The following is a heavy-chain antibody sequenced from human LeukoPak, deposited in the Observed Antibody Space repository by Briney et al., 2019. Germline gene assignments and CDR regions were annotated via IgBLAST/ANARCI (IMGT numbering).Heavy chain of an antibody. CDR1: GFTFSSYG. CDR3: AELGITMIGGV. Sequence: GGSLRLSCAASGFTFSSYGMHWVRQAPGKGLEWVAFTRYDGSKKYYADSVKGRFTISRDNAKNSLYLQMNSLRAEDTAVYYCAELGITMIGGVWGKGTTVTISS. J-gene: IGHJ6*04. D-gene: IGHD3-10*02. V-gene: IGHV3-30*02. CDR2: TRYDGSKK.